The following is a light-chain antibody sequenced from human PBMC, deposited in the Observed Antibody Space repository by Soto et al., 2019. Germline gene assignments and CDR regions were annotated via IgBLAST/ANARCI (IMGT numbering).Light chain of an antibody. CDR2: TAS. J-gene: IGKJ4*01. CDR3: QKYNSAPLT. CDR1: QGISNS. Sequence: DIQMTQSPSSLSASVRDRVTITCRASQGISNSLAWYQQKPGKVPKLLSYTASTLQSGVPSRCSGRGFGTDFTLTITSRQPEDVATYYRQKYNSAPLTFGGGTKVEIK. V-gene: IGKV1-27*01.